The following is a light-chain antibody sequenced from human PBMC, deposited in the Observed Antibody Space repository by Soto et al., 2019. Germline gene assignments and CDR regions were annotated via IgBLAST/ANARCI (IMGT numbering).Light chain of an antibody. CDR3: QQYYSSIS. J-gene: IGKJ5*01. Sequence: DSVMTQSPDSLAVSVGERATINCKSSQSLLYISNNQNYLGWYQQKPGQPPQLLIYWASTRESGVPDRFSGSGSGRDFALTISCLQAEDVGLYSCQQYYSSISFCQRARLEVK. CDR2: WAS. V-gene: IGKV4-1*01. CDR1: QSLLYISNNQNY.